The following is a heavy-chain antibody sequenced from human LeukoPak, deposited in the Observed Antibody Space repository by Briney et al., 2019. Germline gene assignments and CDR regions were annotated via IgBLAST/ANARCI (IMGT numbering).Heavy chain of an antibody. V-gene: IGHV3-7*01. D-gene: IGHD3-22*01. Sequence: GGSLRLSCAASGFSFSRYWMSWVRQAPGKGLEWVANIKQDGSEKYYVDSVKGRFTISRDNAKNSLYLQMNSLRAEDTAVYYCAREGPYYDSSGYYLDYWGQGTLVTVSS. CDR1: GFSFSRYW. CDR3: AREGPYYDSSGYYLDY. J-gene: IGHJ4*02. CDR2: IKQDGSEK.